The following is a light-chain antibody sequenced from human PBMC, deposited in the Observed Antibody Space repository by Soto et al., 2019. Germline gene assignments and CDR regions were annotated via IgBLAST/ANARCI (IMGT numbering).Light chain of an antibody. CDR2: HAS. V-gene: IGKV3D-15*01. J-gene: IGKJ3*01. CDR3: HQRHTWPRT. CDR1: QDINTR. Sequence: ILRTQSPATLSVFPGDRVTLSCRASQDINTRLAWYKHRPGQAPRPLIYHASIRAAGIPARFSASGSGTEFTLTISGVQPEDFELYYCHQRHTWPRTFGPGTKVDIK.